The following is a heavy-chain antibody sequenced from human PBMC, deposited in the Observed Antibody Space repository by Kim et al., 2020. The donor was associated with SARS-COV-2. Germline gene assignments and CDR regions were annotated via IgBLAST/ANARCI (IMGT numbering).Heavy chain of an antibody. V-gene: IGHV3-30*04. D-gene: IGHD3-9*01. CDR1: GFTFSSYA. CDR2: ISYDGSNK. Sequence: GGSLRLSCAASGFTFSSYAMHWVRQAPGKGLEWVAVISYDGSNKYYADSVKGRFTISRDNSKNTLYLQMNSLRAEDTAVYYCARDWGPKGYDILTGVGPYFDYWGQGTLVTVSS. CDR3: ARDWGPKGYDILTGVGPYFDY. J-gene: IGHJ4*02.